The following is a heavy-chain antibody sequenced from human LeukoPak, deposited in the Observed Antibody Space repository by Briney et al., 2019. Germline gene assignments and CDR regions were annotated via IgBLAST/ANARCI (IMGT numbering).Heavy chain of an antibody. CDR1: GFPFRDYY. CDR3: AREVVIFPDYYYYGMDV. J-gene: IGHJ6*02. V-gene: IGHV3-11*01. D-gene: IGHD3-9*01. Sequence: GGSLRLSCAASGFPFRDYYMTWIRQAPGKGLEWISYISRSGDTLYYADSVEGRFTISRDNAKNSLFLQMNSLRADDTAVYYCAREVVIFPDYYYYGMDVWGQGTTVIVSS. CDR2: ISRSGDTL.